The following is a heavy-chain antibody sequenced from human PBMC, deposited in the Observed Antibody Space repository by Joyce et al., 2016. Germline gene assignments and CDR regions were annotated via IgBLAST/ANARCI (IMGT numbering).Heavy chain of an antibody. CDR1: GFTFTNYG. D-gene: IGHD2-15*01. Sequence: QVQLVQSGAEVKKSGASVKVSCKTSGFTFTNYGFSWVRQAPGQGLEWMGGISAYNGVTNYAQKFQGRVTMTTDTSTSTVYMELRSLRSDDTAVYYCARGGVRCSGGNCYFVRLDFWGQGTLVPVSS. CDR2: ISAYNGVT. V-gene: IGHV1-18*01. J-gene: IGHJ4*02. CDR3: ARGGVRCSGGNCYFVRLDF.